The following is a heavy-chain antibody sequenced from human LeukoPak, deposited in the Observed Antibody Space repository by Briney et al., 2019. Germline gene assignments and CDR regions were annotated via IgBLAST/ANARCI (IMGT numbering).Heavy chain of an antibody. CDR2: IYYSGST. CDR3: ARHHCSGGSCYSLDFDY. CDR1: GDSISSYY. D-gene: IGHD2-15*01. Sequence: PSETLSLTCTVSGDSISSYYWSWSRQPPGKGKGLEWIGYIYYSGSTNFNPSLKSRVTISVDTSKNQFSLKLSSVTAADTAVYYCARHHCSGGSCYSLDFDYWGQGTLVTVSS. V-gene: IGHV4-59*08. J-gene: IGHJ4*02.